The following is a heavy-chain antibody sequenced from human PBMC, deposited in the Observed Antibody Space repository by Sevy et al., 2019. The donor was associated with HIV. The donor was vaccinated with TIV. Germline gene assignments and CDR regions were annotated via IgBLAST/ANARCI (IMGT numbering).Heavy chain of an antibody. J-gene: IGHJ6*02. CDR3: AKDFTGYNGMDV. CDR1: GFTFTTSG. CDR2: ISYHGRDK. D-gene: IGHD3-9*01. Sequence: GSLRLSCVVSGFTFTTSGMHWVRQAPGKGLEWVAVISYHGRDKFYADSVKGRFTISRDNSDNILYLHMNSLRSEDTAVYYCAKDFTGYNGMDVWGQGTMVTVSS. V-gene: IGHV3-30*18.